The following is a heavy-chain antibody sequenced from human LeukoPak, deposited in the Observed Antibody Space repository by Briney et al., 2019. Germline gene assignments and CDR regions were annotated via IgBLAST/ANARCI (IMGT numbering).Heavy chain of an antibody. CDR3: ARDGWRGVVITL. J-gene: IGHJ1*01. D-gene: IGHD3-3*01. Sequence: PSETLSLTCAVYGGSFSGYYWSWIRQPPGKGLEWIGSIYYSGSTYYNPSLKSRVTISVDTSKNQFSLKLSSVTAADTAVYYCARDGWRGVVITLWGQGTLVTVSS. CDR2: IYYSGST. V-gene: IGHV4-34*01. CDR1: GGSFSGYY.